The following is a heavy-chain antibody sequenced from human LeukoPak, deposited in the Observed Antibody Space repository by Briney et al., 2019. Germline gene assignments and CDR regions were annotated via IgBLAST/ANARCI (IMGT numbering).Heavy chain of an antibody. CDR2: MYYGGST. V-gene: IGHV4-39*01. D-gene: IGHD1-26*01. J-gene: IGHJ4*02. Sequence: SETLSLTCDVSGGSISNTNWWSWVRQPPGKGLEWIGSMYYGGSTYYTPSLKSRVTISVDTSKNKFSLKLTSLTAARTANFYLSRQGGWGGAASLFQYWGQGTLVTVSS. CDR3: SRQGGWGGAASLFQY. CDR1: GGSISNTNW.